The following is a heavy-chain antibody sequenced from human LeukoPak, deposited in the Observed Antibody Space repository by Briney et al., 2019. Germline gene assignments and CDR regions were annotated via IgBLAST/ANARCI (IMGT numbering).Heavy chain of an antibody. CDR3: ARDPRWLTPDCTSTSCYENYFDP. CDR2: IYHSGSA. V-gene: IGHV4-38-2*02. Sequence: PSETLSLTCAVSGYSISSGYQWAWIRRSPGKGLEWIGSIYHSGSAHYNPSLKSRVTISVETSKNQFSLKMYSVTAADTAVYYCARDPRWLTPDCTSTSCYENYFDPWGQGTLDTVSS. D-gene: IGHD2-2*01. J-gene: IGHJ5*02. CDR1: GYSISSGYQ.